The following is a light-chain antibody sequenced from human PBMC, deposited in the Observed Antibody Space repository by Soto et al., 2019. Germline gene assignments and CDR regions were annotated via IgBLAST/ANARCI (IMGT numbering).Light chain of an antibody. CDR3: LLYYGGAVV. J-gene: IGLJ3*02. CDR2: NTN. CDR1: TGAVTSGYY. V-gene: IGLV7-43*01. Sequence: QAVVTQEPSLTVSPGGTVTLTCASSTGAVTSGYYQNWFQQKPGQAPRALIYNTNNKHSGAPARFSGSLLGGKAALTLSGVQPEDEAEYYCLLYYGGAVVFGGGTKLTVL.